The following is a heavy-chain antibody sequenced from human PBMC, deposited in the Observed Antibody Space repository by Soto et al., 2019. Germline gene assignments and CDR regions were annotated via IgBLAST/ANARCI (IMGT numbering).Heavy chain of an antibody. CDR3: ARDLGLSGDLYYFDY. CDR2: ISYDGSST. D-gene: IGHD4-17*01. Sequence: GGSLRLSCAASEFSFDDYAMSWVRQAPGKGLEWVAVISYDGSSTYYADSVKGRFTISRDNSKNTLYLQMNSLRAEDTAVYYCARDLGLSGDLYYFDYWGQGTLVTVSS. CDR1: EFSFDDYA. V-gene: IGHV3-30-3*01. J-gene: IGHJ4*02.